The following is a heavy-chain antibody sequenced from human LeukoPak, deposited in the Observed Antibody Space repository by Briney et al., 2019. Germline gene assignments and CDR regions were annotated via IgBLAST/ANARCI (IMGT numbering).Heavy chain of an antibody. Sequence: SVKVSCKASGGTFSSYAISWVRQAPGQGLEWMGGIIPIFGTANYAQKFQGRVTITVDESTSTAYMELSSLRSEDTAVYYCASCSSHHDAFDIWGQGTMVTVSS. D-gene: IGHD6-6*01. J-gene: IGHJ3*02. CDR1: GGTFSSYA. V-gene: IGHV1-69*13. CDR2: IIPIFGTA. CDR3: ASCSSHHDAFDI.